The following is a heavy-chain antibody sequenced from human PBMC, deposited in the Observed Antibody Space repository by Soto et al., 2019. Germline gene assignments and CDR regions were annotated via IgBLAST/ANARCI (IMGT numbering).Heavy chain of an antibody. J-gene: IGHJ4*02. D-gene: IGHD6-13*01. CDR3: ARFIAAAGKRSFDY. CDR1: GFSLSTARMG. V-gene: IGHV2-26*01. Sequence: QVTLKQSAPVLLKPTETLTMTCTVSGFSLSTARMGVSWIRQPPGKPLEWLAHIFSNDEKSYSTSRKSRLTSAKHTSKSQGVLTMAIIHPVDTATYYCARFIAAAGKRSFDYWVQGTLDTVSS. CDR2: IFSNDEK.